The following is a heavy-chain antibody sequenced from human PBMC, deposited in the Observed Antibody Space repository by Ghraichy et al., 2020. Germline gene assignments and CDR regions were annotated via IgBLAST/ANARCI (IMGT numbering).Heavy chain of an antibody. CDR2: ISNIGTT. CDR3: ARGKAGAFDI. D-gene: IGHD6-19*01. J-gene: IGHJ3*02. Sequence: SETLSLTCTVSGVSTSSYYWSWIRQPPGKGLEWIGYISNIGTTNYNPSLKSRVTISVDTSKKQISLKLTSVTAADTAVYYCARGKAGAFDIWAQGTMVTVSS. CDR1: GVSTSSYY. V-gene: IGHV4-59*01.